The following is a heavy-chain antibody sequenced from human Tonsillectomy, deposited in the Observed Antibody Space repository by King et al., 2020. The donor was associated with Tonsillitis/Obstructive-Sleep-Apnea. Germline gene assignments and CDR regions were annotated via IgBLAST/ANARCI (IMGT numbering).Heavy chain of an antibody. CDR3: ARCGYNNGYSDYNYVMDV. Sequence: VQLVESGAEVKKPGESLRISCKGSGFIFPNYWINWVRQMPGKGLEWMGTIDPSDSYTNYSPSFQGHVSISADKSISTAYMQWSSLKASDTAMYYCARCGYNNGYSDYNYVMDVWGQGTTVTVSS. D-gene: IGHD5-18*01. V-gene: IGHV5-10-1*03. CDR1: GFIFPNYW. J-gene: IGHJ6*02. CDR2: IDPSDSYT.